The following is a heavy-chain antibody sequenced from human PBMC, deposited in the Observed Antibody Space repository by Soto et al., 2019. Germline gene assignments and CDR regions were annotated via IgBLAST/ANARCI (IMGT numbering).Heavy chain of an antibody. V-gene: IGHV6-1*01. D-gene: IGHD2-2*01. CDR2: TYYRSKWYN. CDR1: GDSVSSNSAA. J-gene: IGHJ6*03. CDR3: ARGAKGYCSSTSCYGGYYYYYMDV. Sequence: SQTLSLTCAISGDSVSSNSAAWNWIRQSPSRGLEWLGRTYYRSKWYNDYAVSVKSRITINPDTSKNQFSLQLNSVTPEDMAVYYCARGAKGYCSSTSCYGGYYYYYMDVWGKGTTVTVSS.